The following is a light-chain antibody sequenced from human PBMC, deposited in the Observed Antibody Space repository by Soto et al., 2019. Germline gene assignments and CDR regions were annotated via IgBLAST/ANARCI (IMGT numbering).Light chain of an antibody. V-gene: IGLV1-40*01. CDR2: NNA. J-gene: IGLJ2*01. CDR3: QSFDSSLTGPI. Sequence: QSVLTQPPSVSGAPGQRLTISCAGTSSNIGAGFDVHWYQQLPGTAPKLLISNNANRPSGVPDRFSGSRSGTSASLAITGLQSEDEADYYCQSFDSSLTGPILGGGTKLTVL. CDR1: SSNIGAGFD.